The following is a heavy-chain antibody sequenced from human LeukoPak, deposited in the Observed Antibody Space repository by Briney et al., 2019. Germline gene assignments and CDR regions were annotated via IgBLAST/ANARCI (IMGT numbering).Heavy chain of an antibody. Sequence: PSQTLSLTCTVSGASISSSGYFWSWIRQPAGKGVEWIGRIETSGSTNYNPSLKSRVTISVDTSKNQFSLKLRSVTAADTAVYYCARALCINGICEWFDPWGQGTLVTVSS. D-gene: IGHD2-8*01. CDR1: GASISSSGYF. V-gene: IGHV4-61*02. CDR3: ARALCINGICEWFDP. J-gene: IGHJ5*02. CDR2: IETSGST.